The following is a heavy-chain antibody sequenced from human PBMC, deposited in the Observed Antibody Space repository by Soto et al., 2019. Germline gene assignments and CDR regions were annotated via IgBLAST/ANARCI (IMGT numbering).Heavy chain of an antibody. D-gene: IGHD3-22*01. CDR1: GYTFTSYG. CDR3: ARVKYYYDSSYDAFDI. Sequence: QVQLVQSGAEVKKPGASVKVSCKASGYTFTSYGISWVRQAPGQGLEWMGWVSVYNGNTYYARKLQGRVTMTTDTSTSTAYMELRRLRSDDTAVYYCARVKYYYDSSYDAFDIWGQGTMVNVSS. CDR2: VSVYNGNT. V-gene: IGHV1-18*04. J-gene: IGHJ3*02.